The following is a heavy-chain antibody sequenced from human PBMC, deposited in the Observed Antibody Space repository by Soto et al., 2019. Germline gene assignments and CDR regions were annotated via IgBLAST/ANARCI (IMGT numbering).Heavy chain of an antibody. J-gene: IGHJ5*02. V-gene: IGHV4-31*02. CDR3: ARLRIATNNYKWFDP. CDR1: GAALNSGNYY. D-gene: IGHD2-21*01. CDR2: IYVTGAV. Sequence: SETLSLTXSVSGAALNSGNYYWSWIRQVPGKGLEWIGHIYVTGAVDYNPSLRDRITISQDTSERQFSLNLRLVTAADTAVYYCARLRIATNNYKWFDPWGQGTLVTVSS.